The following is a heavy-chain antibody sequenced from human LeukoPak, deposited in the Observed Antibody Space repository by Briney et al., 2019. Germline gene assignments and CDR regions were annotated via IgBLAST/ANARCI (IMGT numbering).Heavy chain of an antibody. D-gene: IGHD2-2*01. CDR2: ISYDGSNK. J-gene: IGHJ4*02. V-gene: IGHV3-30*01. CDR1: GFTFSSYA. CDR3: ARDPRTSSCYFFDY. Sequence: GGSLRLSCAASGFTFSSYAMHWVRQAPGKGLEWVAVISYDGSNKYYADSVKGRFTISRDNSKNTLYLQVNSLRAEDTAVYYCARDPRTSSCYFFDYWGQGTLVTVSS.